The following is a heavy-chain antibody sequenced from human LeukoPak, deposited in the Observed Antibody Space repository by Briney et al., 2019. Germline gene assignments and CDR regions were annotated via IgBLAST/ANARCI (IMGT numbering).Heavy chain of an antibody. CDR3: ARDCSGGSCYHVIFDY. CDR2: IYTSGST. CDR1: GGSISSYY. D-gene: IGHD2-15*01. Sequence: SETLSLTCTVSGGSISSYYWSWLRQPAGKGLEWIGRIYTSGSTNYNPSLKSRVTMSVDTSKNQFSLKLSSVTAADTAVYYCARDCSGGSCYHVIFDYWGQGTLVTFSS. J-gene: IGHJ4*02. V-gene: IGHV4-4*07.